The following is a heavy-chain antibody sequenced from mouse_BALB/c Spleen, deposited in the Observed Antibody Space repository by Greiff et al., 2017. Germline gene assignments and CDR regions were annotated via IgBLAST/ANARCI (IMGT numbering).Heavy chain of an antibody. D-gene: IGHD1-1*01. J-gene: IGHJ4*01. Sequence: EVKLVESGGGLVQPGGSLKLSCAASGFDFSRYWMSWVRQAPGKGLEWIGEINPDSSTINYTPSLKDKFIISRDNAKNTLYLQMSKVRSEDTALYYCARRGYYYGYAMDYWGQGTSVTVSS. V-gene: IGHV4-1*02. CDR1: GFDFSRYW. CDR3: ARRGYYYGYAMDY. CDR2: INPDSSTI.